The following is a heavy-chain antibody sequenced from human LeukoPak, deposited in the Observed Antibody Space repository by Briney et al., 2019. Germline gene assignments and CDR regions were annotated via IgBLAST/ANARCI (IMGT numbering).Heavy chain of an antibody. CDR3: ARDPGKHYDLWGGTGWFDP. CDR1: GYTFTGYY. CDR2: INPNSGGT. J-gene: IGHJ5*02. V-gene: IGHV1-2*02. D-gene: IGHD3-3*01. Sequence: ASVKVSCKASGYTFTGYYMHWVRQAPGQGLERMGWINPNSGGTNYAQKFQGRVTMTRDTSISTAYMDLSRLRSDDTAVYYCARDPGKHYDLWGGTGWFDPWGQGTLVTVSS.